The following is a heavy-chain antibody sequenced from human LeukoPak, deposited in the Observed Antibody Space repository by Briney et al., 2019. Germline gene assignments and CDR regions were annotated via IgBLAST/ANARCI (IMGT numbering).Heavy chain of an antibody. J-gene: IGHJ3*02. CDR3: ARRIVGTTGAFDI. CDR2: INPNSGGT. CDR1: GYTFTDYY. Sequence: ASVKVSCKTSGYTFTDYYMHWVRQAPGQGPEWMGWINPNSGGTNYAQKFQGRVTMTRDTSISTAYMELSSLRSDDTAVYHCARRIVGTTGAFDIWGQGTMVTVSS. V-gene: IGHV1-2*02. D-gene: IGHD1-26*01.